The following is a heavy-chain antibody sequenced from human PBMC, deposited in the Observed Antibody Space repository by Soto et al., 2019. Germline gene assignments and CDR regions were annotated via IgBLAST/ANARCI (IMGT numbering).Heavy chain of an antibody. D-gene: IGHD3-10*01. CDR3: ARDDSERPATY. CDR1: GGSISSYY. Sequence: QVQLQESGPGLVKPLETLSLTCIVSGGSISSYYWTWTRQPPGKGLEWIGCVYNGATTSYNPSLKSRVTISVDTSKNQFSLKLTSVTAADTAMYYCARDDSERPATYWVQGTLVTVSS. J-gene: IGHJ4*02. V-gene: IGHV4-59*01. CDR2: VYNGATT.